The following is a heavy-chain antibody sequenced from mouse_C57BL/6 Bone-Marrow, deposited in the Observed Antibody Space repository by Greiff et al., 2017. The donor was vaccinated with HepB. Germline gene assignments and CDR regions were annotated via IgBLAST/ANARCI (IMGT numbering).Heavy chain of an antibody. CDR3: ASGQLRPPWFAY. D-gene: IGHD3-2*02. CDR2: ISGGGGNT. J-gene: IGHJ3*01. Sequence: EVNLVESGGGLVKPGGSLKLSCAASGFTFSSYTMSWVRQTPEKRLEWVATISGGGGNTYYPDSVKGRFTISRDNAKNTLYLQMSSLRSEDTALYYCASGQLRPPWFAYWGQGTLVTVSA. V-gene: IGHV5-9*01. CDR1: GFTFSSYT.